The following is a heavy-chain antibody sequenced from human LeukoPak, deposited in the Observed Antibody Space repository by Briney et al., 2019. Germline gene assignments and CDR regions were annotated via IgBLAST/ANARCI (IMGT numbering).Heavy chain of an antibody. CDR2: ISYDGSNK. Sequence: GGSLRLSCAASGFTFSSYAMHWVRQAPGKGLEWVAVISYDGSNKYYADSVKGRFTISRDNSKNTLYLQMNSLRAEDTAVYYCAAFYGDLGAYYYYYMDVWGKGTTVTVSS. D-gene: IGHD4-17*01. J-gene: IGHJ6*03. V-gene: IGHV3-30*04. CDR3: AAFYGDLGAYYYYYMDV. CDR1: GFTFSSYA.